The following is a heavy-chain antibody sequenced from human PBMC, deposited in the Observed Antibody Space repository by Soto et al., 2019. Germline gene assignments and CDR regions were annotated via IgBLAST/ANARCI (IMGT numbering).Heavy chain of an antibody. Sequence: GESLKISCKGSGYTFTDYWIGWVSQLPGKGLEWMGIIYPGDSDTRYSPSFQGHVTITVDKSTSTAYLQWNTLKASDTAMYYCARPLYGAARTFDYWGQGTLVTVSS. CDR3: ARPLYGAARTFDY. CDR2: IYPGDSDT. J-gene: IGHJ4*02. V-gene: IGHV5-51*01. D-gene: IGHD2-8*01. CDR1: GYTFTDYW.